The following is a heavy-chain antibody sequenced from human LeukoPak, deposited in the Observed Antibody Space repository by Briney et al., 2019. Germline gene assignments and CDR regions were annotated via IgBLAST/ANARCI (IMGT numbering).Heavy chain of an antibody. CDR3: AKDRRGSRNAGSCYCCDY. CDR1: EFTFNSYG. D-gene: IGHD2-15*01. V-gene: IGHV3-30*02. J-gene: IGHJ4*02. Sequence: PGGSLRLSCTASEFTFNSYGMHWVRQAPGKGLEWVAFIRFDGSDEHYADSVKGRFTISRDNSKNTLYLQMNSMRAEDTAVYYCAKDRRGSRNAGSCYCCDYWGRGALVTVSS. CDR2: IRFDGSDE.